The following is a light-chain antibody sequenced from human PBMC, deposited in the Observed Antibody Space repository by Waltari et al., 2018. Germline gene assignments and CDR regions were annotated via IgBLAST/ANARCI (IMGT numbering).Light chain of an antibody. V-gene: IGKV2-30*01. J-gene: IGKJ4*01. CDR2: DIT. CDR3: VQGTHWVT. Sequence: DVVLTQSPLFLAVTPGQSVSISYKSSQSLLYSDGNTFLTWFHQRPGQSPRRLIYDITSRASGVPARFSGSGSGTNFTLNIAGVEADDAGVYFCVQGTHWVTFGGGT. CDR1: QSLLYSDGNTF.